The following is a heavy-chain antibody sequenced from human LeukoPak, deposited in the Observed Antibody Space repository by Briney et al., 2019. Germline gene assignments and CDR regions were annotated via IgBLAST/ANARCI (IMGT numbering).Heavy chain of an antibody. CDR2: ISSSSSYI. CDR3: ARDSTAVVPAYYYYYMDV. D-gene: IGHD2-2*01. CDR1: GFTFSSYS. Sequence: PGGSLRLSCAASGFTFSSYSMNWVCQAPGKGLEWVSSISSSSSYIYYADSVKGRFTISRDNAKNSLYLQMNSLRAEDTAVYYCARDSTAVVPAYYYYYMDVWGKGTTVTVSS. J-gene: IGHJ6*03. V-gene: IGHV3-21*01.